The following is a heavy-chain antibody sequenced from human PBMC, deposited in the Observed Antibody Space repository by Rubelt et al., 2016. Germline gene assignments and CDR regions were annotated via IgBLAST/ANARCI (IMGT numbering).Heavy chain of an antibody. CDR1: GFTFSSYS. CDR2: ISSVSSVR. CDR3: VRDGGDGYNWAFDS. Sequence: EVQLVESGGGSVQPGGSLRLSCVASGFTFSSYSMNWVRQTPGKRLEWISYISSVSSVRDYADSVRGRFTISRNNVKNSLYLEMNRLGDEDTAVYYCVRDGGDGYNWAFDSWGQGTMATVSS. V-gene: IGHV3-48*02. J-gene: IGHJ3*02. D-gene: IGHD5-24*01.